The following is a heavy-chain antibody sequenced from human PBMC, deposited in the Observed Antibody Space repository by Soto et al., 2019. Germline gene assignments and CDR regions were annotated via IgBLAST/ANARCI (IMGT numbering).Heavy chain of an antibody. CDR1: GYTFTSYG. Sequence: SVKVSCKASGYTFTSYGISWVRPAPGQGLEWMGRIIPILGIANYAQKFQGRVTITADKSTSTAYMELSSLRSEDTAVYYCARARDRVVVAAHYYGMDVWGQGTTVTVSS. J-gene: IGHJ6*02. D-gene: IGHD2-15*01. CDR3: ARARDRVVVAAHYYGMDV. CDR2: IIPILGIA. V-gene: IGHV1-69*04.